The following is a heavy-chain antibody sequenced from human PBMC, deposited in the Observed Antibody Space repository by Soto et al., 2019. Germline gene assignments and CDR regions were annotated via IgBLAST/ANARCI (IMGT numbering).Heavy chain of an antibody. CDR2: INHSGST. CDR1: GGSFSGYY. CDR3: ARAYSSSWKFLDY. Sequence: ASETLSLTCAVYGGSFSGYYWSWIRQPPGKGLEWIGEINHSGSTNYNLSLKSRVTISVDTSKTQFSLKLSSVTAADTAVYYCARAYSSSWKFLDYWGQGTLVTVSS. D-gene: IGHD6-13*01. J-gene: IGHJ4*02. V-gene: IGHV4-34*01.